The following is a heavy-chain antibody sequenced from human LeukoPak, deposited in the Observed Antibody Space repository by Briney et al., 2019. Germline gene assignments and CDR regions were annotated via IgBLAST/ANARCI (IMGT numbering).Heavy chain of an antibody. CDR2: ISYDGSNK. V-gene: IGHV3-30*04. CDR3: AKVRRVGAVLGPFDY. CDR1: GFTFSSYA. D-gene: IGHD1-26*01. Sequence: GGSLRLSCAASGFTFSSYAMHWVRQAPGKGLEWVAVISYDGSNKYYADSVKGRFTISRDNSKNTLYLQMNSLRAEDTAVYYCAKVRRVGAVLGPFDYWGQGTLVTVSS. J-gene: IGHJ4*02.